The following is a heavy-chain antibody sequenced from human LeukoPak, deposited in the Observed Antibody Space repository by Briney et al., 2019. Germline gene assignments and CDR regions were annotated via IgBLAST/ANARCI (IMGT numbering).Heavy chain of an antibody. Sequence: PGGSLRLSCAASGFRFSSHAMSWVRQAPGKGLEWVSAISDSGGDTYYADSVKGRFTISRDNSKNTLYLQMNTLRAEDTAVYYCVKEDYYDSSGSYPLGYWGQGTLVTVSS. V-gene: IGHV3-23*01. D-gene: IGHD3-22*01. J-gene: IGHJ4*02. CDR2: ISDSGGDT. CDR3: VKEDYYDSSGSYPLGY. CDR1: GFRFSSHA.